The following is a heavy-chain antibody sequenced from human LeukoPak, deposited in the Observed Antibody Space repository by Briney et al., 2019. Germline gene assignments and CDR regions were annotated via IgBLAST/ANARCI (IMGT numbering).Heavy chain of an antibody. CDR2: INTNTGSP. Sequence: ASVKVSCKASGYTFTNYGISWVRQAPGQGLEWMGWINTNTGSPTYAQGFTGRFVFSLDTSVSTAYLQISSLKAEDTGVYYCARGAVIMLYVTPLGYWGQGTLVTVSS. D-gene: IGHD2-8*01. J-gene: IGHJ4*02. CDR3: ARGAVIMLYVTPLGY. CDR1: GYTFTNYG. V-gene: IGHV7-4-1*02.